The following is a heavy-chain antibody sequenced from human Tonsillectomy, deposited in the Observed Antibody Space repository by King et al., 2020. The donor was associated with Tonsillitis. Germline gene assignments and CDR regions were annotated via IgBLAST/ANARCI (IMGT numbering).Heavy chain of an antibody. D-gene: IGHD3-3*01. V-gene: IGHV3-23*04. CDR1: GFTFSTYA. Sequence: EVQLVESGGGWVQPGGSLRLSCAASGFTFSTYAMSWVRQAPGKGLEWVSAISGSGCSTYYADSVKGRFTISRDNSKNTLYVQMKSLRAEDTAVYYCAKASYIWSLRCIDYWGQGTLVTVSS. CDR3: AKASYIWSLRCIDY. J-gene: IGHJ4*02. CDR2: ISGSGCST.